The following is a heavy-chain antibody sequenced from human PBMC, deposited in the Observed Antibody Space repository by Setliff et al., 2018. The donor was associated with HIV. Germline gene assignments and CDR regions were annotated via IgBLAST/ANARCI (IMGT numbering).Heavy chain of an antibody. D-gene: IGHD3-22*01. V-gene: IGHV4-4*02. CDR2: IYNSEIT. CDR1: GGSISSSNW. J-gene: IGHJ4*02. Sequence: SETLSLTCAVSGGSISSSNWWSWVRQSPGKGLEWIGEIYNSEITNYNPSFKNRVTMSVDKSRNHFSLILNSVTAADTAVYYCARDPHYFDRSGYYSYFYFDFWGQGTLVTVSS. CDR3: ARDPHYFDRSGYYSYFYFDF.